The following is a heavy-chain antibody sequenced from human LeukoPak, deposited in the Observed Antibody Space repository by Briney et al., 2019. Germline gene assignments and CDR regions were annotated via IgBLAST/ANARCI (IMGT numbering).Heavy chain of an antibody. V-gene: IGHV3-23*01. Sequence: GGSLRLSCAASGFTFSSYAMSWVRQAPGKGLEWVSAISGSGGSTYYADSVKGRFTISRDNSKNTLYLQMNSLRAEDTAVYYCATYSSSWYCFDYWGQGTLVTVPS. D-gene: IGHD6-13*01. J-gene: IGHJ4*02. CDR3: ATYSSSWYCFDY. CDR1: GFTFSSYA. CDR2: ISGSGGST.